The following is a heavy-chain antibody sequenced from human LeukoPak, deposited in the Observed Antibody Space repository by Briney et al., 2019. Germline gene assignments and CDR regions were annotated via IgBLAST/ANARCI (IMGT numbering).Heavy chain of an antibody. Sequence: ASVKVSCKASGYTFTSYGISWVRQAPGQGLEWMGWISAYNGNTNYAQKLQGRVTMTTDTSTSTAYMELRSLRSDDTAVYYCARDWYCSSTSCFGYYYMDVWGKGTTVTVPS. CDR3: ARDWYCSSTSCFGYYYMDV. CDR1: GYTFTSYG. CDR2: ISAYNGNT. J-gene: IGHJ6*03. V-gene: IGHV1-18*01. D-gene: IGHD2-2*01.